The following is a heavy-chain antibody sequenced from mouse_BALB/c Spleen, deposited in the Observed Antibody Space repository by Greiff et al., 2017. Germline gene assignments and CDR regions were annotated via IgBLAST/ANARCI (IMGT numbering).Heavy chain of an antibody. CDR1: GYTFTSYW. J-gene: IGHJ3*01. CDR3: ARSDGNYSAWFAY. Sequence: QVQLQQPGAELVKPGASVKLSCKASGYTFTSYWMHWVKQRPGQGLEWIGEIDPSDSYTNYNQKFKGKATLTVDKSSSTAYMQLSSLTSEDSAVYYCARSDGNYSAWFAYWGQGTLVTVSA. D-gene: IGHD2-1*01. V-gene: IGHV1-69*02. CDR2: IDPSDSYT.